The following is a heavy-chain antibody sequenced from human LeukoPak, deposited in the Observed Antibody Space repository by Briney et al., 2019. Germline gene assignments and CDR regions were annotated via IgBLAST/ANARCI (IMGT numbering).Heavy chain of an antibody. J-gene: IGHJ5*02. V-gene: IGHV3-23*01. CDR1: GFTFSSYA. CDR2: TSGSGGST. D-gene: IGHD3-3*01. CDR3: AKAGYDFWSGYFTAYWFNP. Sequence: RPGGSLRLSCAASGFTFSSYAMSWVRQAPGKGLEWVSATSGSGGSTYYADSVKGRFTISRDNSKNTLYLQMNSLRAEDTAVYYCAKAGYDFWSGYFTAYWFNPWGQGTLVTVSS.